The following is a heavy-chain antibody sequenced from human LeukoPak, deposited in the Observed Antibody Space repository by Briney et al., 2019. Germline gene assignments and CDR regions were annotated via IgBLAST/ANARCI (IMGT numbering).Heavy chain of an antibody. D-gene: IGHD2-15*01. Sequence: SETLSLTCNVSGDSISRSPYYWGWIRQPPGKGLEWIGNIYYVGSTYYNPSLKSRVTISVDMSENQFSLRLTSVTAADTAVYYCATRFVVANDFDYWGQGTLVTVSS. CDR3: ATRFVVANDFDY. CDR1: GDSISRSPYY. J-gene: IGHJ4*02. V-gene: IGHV4-39*07. CDR2: IYYVGST.